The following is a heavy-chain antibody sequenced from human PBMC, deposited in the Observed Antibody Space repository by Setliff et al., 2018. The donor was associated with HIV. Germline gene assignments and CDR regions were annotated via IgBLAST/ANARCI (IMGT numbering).Heavy chain of an antibody. CDR2: INPSDGTT. Sequence: ASVKVSCKASGYTFTSYDINWVRQAPGQGLEYMGIINPSDGTTDYTQKFQDRVTMTSDTSTSTAYIELSSLRSEDTAVYYCAREGDIVVAGTGRYYFDYWGQGTLVTVSS. V-gene: IGHV1-46*01. D-gene: IGHD6-19*01. J-gene: IGHJ4*02. CDR1: GYTFTSYD. CDR3: AREGDIVVAGTGRYYFDY.